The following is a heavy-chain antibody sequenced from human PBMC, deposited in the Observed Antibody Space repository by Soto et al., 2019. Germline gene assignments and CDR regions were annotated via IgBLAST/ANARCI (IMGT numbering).Heavy chain of an antibody. V-gene: IGHV3-7*01. D-gene: IGHD6-13*01. Sequence: EVQLVESGGGLVQPGGSLRLSYAASGFTFSSYWMSWVRQAPGKGLEWVANIKQDGSEKYYVDSVKGRFTISRDNAKNSLYLQMNSLRVEDTAVYYCARDNSSSSFYLDYWGQGTLVTVSS. J-gene: IGHJ4*02. CDR2: IKQDGSEK. CDR3: ARDNSSSSFYLDY. CDR1: GFTFSSYW.